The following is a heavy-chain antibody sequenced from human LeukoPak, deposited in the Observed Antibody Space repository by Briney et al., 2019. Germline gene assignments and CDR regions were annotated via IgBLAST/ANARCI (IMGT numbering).Heavy chain of an antibody. CDR3: TRDPTHSSSWY. Sequence: SETLSLTCTVSGGSISSSSYYWGWIRQPPGKGLEWIGYIYYSGTTYYNPSLKSRVTISVDTSKNQFSLKLSSVTAADTAVYYCTRDPTHSSSWYWGQGTLVTVSS. D-gene: IGHD6-13*01. V-gene: IGHV4-39*07. CDR1: GGSISSSSYY. J-gene: IGHJ4*02. CDR2: IYYSGTT.